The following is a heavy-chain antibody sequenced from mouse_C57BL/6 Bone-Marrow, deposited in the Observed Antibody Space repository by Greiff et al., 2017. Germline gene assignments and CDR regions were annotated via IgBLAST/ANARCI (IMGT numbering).Heavy chain of an antibody. V-gene: IGHV1-15*01. CDR2: IDPETGGT. CDR1: GYTFTDYE. Sequence: QVHVKQSGAELVRPGASVTLSCKASGYTFTDYEMHWVKQTPVHGLEWIGAIDPETGGTAYNQKFKGKAILTADKSSSTAYMVLRSLTSEDSAVYYCTRGGFPYYYAMDYWGQGTSVTVSS. J-gene: IGHJ4*01. CDR3: TRGGFPYYYAMDY.